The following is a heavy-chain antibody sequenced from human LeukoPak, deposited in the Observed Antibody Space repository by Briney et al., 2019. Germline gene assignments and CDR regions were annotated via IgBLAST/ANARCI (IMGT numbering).Heavy chain of an antibody. CDR1: GFTFSSYV. CDR2: ISYDGSNK. D-gene: IGHD1-1*01. V-gene: IGHV3-30-3*01. CDR3: ARDFGTYYYYYGMDV. J-gene: IGHJ6*02. Sequence: GGSLRLSCAASGFTFSSYVMHWVRQAPGKGLEWVAVISYDGSNKYYADSVKGRSTISRDNSKNTLYLQMNSLRAEDTAVYYCARDFGTYYYYYGMDVWGQGTTVTVSS.